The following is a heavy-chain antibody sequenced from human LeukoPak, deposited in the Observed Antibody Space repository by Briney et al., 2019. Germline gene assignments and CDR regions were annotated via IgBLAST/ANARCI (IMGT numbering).Heavy chain of an antibody. J-gene: IGHJ4*02. CDR1: GGSISSYY. D-gene: IGHD3-9*01. CDR2: IYYSGST. V-gene: IGHV4-59*01. CDR3: ARRPRNDILTGTPFDY. Sequence: SETLSLTCTVSGGSISSYYWSWIRQPPGKGLEWIGYIYYSGSTDSNPSPKSRVTISVDTSKNQFSLKLRSVTAADTAVYYCARRPRNDILTGTPFDYWGQGTLVTVSS.